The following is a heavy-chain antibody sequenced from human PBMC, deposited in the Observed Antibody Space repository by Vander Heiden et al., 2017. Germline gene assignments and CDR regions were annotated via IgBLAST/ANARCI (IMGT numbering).Heavy chain of an antibody. CDR2: INSGSVYI. J-gene: IGHJ4*02. Sequence: EVQLVESGGGLIKPGGSLRLSCAASGFTFRASSMNWIRQAPGMGLEWVSSINSGSVYIYYADSVKGRFTISRDNAKNSLYRQMNSLRVKDTAVYYCSRGGTGGDSADYWGQGTLVTVSS. V-gene: IGHV3-21*01. D-gene: IGHD3-16*01. CDR1: GFTFRASS. CDR3: SRGGTGGDSADY.